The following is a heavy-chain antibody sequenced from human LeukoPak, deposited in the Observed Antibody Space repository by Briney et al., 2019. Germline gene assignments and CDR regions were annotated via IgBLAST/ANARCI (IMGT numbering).Heavy chain of an antibody. Sequence: KPSETLSLTCTVSGGSISSYYWSWIRQPPGKGLEWIGYIYYSGSTNYNPSLKSRVTMSVDTSKNQFSLKLSSVTAADTAVYYCASTYSSGWYFDYWGQGTLVTVSS. D-gene: IGHD6-19*01. J-gene: IGHJ4*02. CDR2: IYYSGST. CDR1: GGSISSYY. CDR3: ASTYSSGWYFDY. V-gene: IGHV4-59*12.